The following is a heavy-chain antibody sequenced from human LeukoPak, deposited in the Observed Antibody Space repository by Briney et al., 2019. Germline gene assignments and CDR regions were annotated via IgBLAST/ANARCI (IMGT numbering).Heavy chain of an antibody. CDR1: GYTFTTHD. Sequence: ASVKVSCKASGYTFTTHDINWVRQAPGEGLEWMGWIDPTNQNTYYAQKFQGRVTMTRNTSISTTYMELSSLRSEDTAVYYCARGALLWFGELFDVWGQGTLIAVSS. J-gene: IGHJ3*01. D-gene: IGHD3-10*01. CDR3: ARGALLWFGELFDV. CDR2: IDPTNQNT. V-gene: IGHV1-8*01.